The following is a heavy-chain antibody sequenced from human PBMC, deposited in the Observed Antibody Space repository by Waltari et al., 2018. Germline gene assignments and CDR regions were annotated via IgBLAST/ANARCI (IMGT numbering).Heavy chain of an antibody. D-gene: IGHD2-15*01. CDR1: GDSVSNSYL. CDR2: VHGSGRT. Sequence: QLQLQESGPGLVKPSGNLSLTCAVSGDSVSNSYLWNWVRQAPGKGLEWIGEVHGSGRTNYNPSFASRVTVARATYNNQFSLRLTSATAAYTAVYYCARDRGRGLYLDSWGPGTLVTVSP. J-gene: IGHJ4*02. V-gene: IGHV4-4*02. CDR3: ARDRGRGLYLDS.